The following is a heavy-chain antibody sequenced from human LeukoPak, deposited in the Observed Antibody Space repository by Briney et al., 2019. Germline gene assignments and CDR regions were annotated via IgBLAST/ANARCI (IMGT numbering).Heavy chain of an antibody. Sequence: GGSLRLSCAASGLTFSNFDMSWVRQAPGKGPEWVSAISESGGNTYYTESVKGRFTISRDNSKNTLYLQMTSLSGDDTAVYYCAKRGSYFGGFDYWGQGTLVTVSS. CDR1: GLTFSNFD. V-gene: IGHV3-23*01. D-gene: IGHD3-10*01. CDR2: ISESGGNT. CDR3: AKRGSYFGGFDY. J-gene: IGHJ4*02.